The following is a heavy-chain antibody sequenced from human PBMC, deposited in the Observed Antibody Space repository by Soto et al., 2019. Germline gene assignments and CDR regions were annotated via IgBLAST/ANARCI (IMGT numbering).Heavy chain of an antibody. D-gene: IGHD6-19*01. V-gene: IGHV3-30*18. J-gene: IGHJ4*01. CDR1: GFTFRSYG. CDR2: VSSDGRTT. Sequence: QVRLVESGGGVVQPGRSLRLSCVASGFTFRSYGIHWVRQAPGKGLEWVAVVSSDGRTTYYADSVKGRFTISRDNSKNTLYLQMDSQRPEDTAVYYCAKEIAVAGDLDYWGHGTLVTVSS. CDR3: AKEIAVAGDLDY.